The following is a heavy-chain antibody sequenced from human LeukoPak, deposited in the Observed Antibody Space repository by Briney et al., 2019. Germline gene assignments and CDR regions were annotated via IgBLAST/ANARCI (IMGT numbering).Heavy chain of an antibody. Sequence: GASVKVSCKASGYTFTSYGISWVRQAPGQGLEWMGWINPNSGGTNYAQKFQGRVTMTRDTSISTAYMELSRLRSDDTAVYYCARSLRDPLIVVVISYYYYGMDVWGQGTTVTVSS. D-gene: IGHD3-22*01. CDR3: ARSLRDPLIVVVISYYYYGMDV. CDR1: GYTFTSYG. J-gene: IGHJ6*02. CDR2: INPNSGGT. V-gene: IGHV1-2*02.